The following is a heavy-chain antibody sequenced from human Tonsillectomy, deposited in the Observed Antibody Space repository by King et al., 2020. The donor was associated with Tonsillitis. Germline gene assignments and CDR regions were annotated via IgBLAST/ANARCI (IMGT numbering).Heavy chain of an antibody. CDR3: ARGRGGSSGWGFDY. D-gene: IGHD6-19*01. CDR2: VSAYSGAT. V-gene: IGHV1-18*01. CDR1: GYTFTSYG. Sequence: QLVQSGAEVKKPGASVRVSCKASGYTFTSYGVSWVRQAPGQGLEWMGWVSAYSGATNYAQKLQDRVTMTTDTSASTAYMELWSLRSDDTAVYYCARGRGGSSGWGFDYWGQGTLVTVSS. J-gene: IGHJ4*02.